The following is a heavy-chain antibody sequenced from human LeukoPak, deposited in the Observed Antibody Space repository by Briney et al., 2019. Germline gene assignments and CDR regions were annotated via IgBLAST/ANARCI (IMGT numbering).Heavy chain of an antibody. CDR2: ISGSGGST. CDR3: AKLQIPVVAAKGSVGWFDP. D-gene: IGHD2-15*01. CDR1: GFTFSSYA. Sequence: GGSLRLSCAASGFTFSSYAMSWVRQAPGKGLEWVSAISGSGGSTYYADSVKGRFTISRDNSKNTLYLQMNSLRAEDTAVYYCAKLQIPVVAAKGSVGWFDPWGQGTLVTVSS. J-gene: IGHJ5*02. V-gene: IGHV3-23*01.